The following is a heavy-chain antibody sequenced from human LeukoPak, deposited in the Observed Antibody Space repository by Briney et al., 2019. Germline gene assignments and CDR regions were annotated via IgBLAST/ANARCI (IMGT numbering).Heavy chain of an antibody. V-gene: IGHV1-18*01. CDR2: ISAYNGNT. J-gene: IGHJ4*02. Sequence: GASVKVSCKASGYTFTSYGISWVRQAPGQGLEWMGWISAYNGNTNYAQKLQGRVTMTTDTSTSTAYMELRSLRSDDTAVYYCARVRNPPRAMIVVVIDYWGQGTLVTVSS. D-gene: IGHD3-22*01. CDR1: GYTFTSYG. CDR3: ARVRNPPRAMIVVVIDY.